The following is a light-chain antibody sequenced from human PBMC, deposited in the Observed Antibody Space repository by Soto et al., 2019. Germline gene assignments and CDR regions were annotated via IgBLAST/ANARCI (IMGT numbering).Light chain of an antibody. J-gene: IGKJ1*01. CDR2: GAS. CDR1: QSVSSN. V-gene: IGKV3D-15*01. Sequence: EIVMTQSPATLSVSPGETATLSCRASQSVSSNLAWYQQKPGQAPRLLIYGASTRATGIQASFSGSGSGTEFTLTIRSLQSEDFAVYYCKQYNNWWTFGQGTKVDIK. CDR3: KQYNNWWT.